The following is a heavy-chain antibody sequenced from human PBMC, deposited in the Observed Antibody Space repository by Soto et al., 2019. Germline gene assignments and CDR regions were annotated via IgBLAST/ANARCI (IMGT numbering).Heavy chain of an antibody. J-gene: IGHJ6*02. D-gene: IGHD6-13*01. CDR3: AKDDQQPVRSRYYYYGMDV. V-gene: IGHV3-30*18. CDR2: ISYDGSNK. CDR1: GFTFSSYG. Sequence: PGGSLRLSCAASGFTFSSYGMHWVRQAPGKGLEWVAVISYDGSNKYYADSVKGRFTISRDNSKNTLYLQMNSLRAEDTAVYYCAKDDQQPVRSRYYYYGMDVWGQGTTVTVSS.